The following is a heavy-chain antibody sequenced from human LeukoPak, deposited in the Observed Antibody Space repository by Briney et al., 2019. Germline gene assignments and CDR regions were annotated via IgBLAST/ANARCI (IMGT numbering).Heavy chain of an antibody. D-gene: IGHD6-19*01. CDR2: IYYSGST. Sequence: SETLSLTCTVSGGSISSYYWSWIRQPPGKGLEWIGYIYYSGSTNYNPSLKSRVTISVDTSKNQFSLKLGSVTAADTAVYYCARLGSGWEYYFDYWGQGTLVTVSS. J-gene: IGHJ4*02. CDR1: GGSISSYY. CDR3: ARLGSGWEYYFDY. V-gene: IGHV4-59*01.